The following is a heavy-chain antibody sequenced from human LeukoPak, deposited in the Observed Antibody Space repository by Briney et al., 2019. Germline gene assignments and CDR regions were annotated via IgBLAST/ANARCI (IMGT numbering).Heavy chain of an antibody. V-gene: IGHV3-30*14. D-gene: IGHD4-11*01. J-gene: IGHJ4*02. CDR3: ARATTITTIFDY. CDR1: GFTFSSYA. Sequence: PGGSLRLSCGASGFTFSSYAMHWVRQAPGKGLEWVAGTSYNGNNKFYADSVKGRFSISRDNSKNTLYLQMNSLRAEDTAVYYCARATTITTIFDYWGQGALVTVSS. CDR2: TSYNGNNK.